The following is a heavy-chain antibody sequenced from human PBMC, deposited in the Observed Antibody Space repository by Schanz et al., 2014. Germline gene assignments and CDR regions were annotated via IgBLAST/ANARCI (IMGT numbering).Heavy chain of an antibody. CDR3: ARGTDWNLHY. D-gene: IGHD1-1*01. V-gene: IGHV3-23*04. Sequence: EVQLVESGGGLVQPGGSLRLSCAASGFTFSDHYMDWVRQAPGKGLEWVSTISASGGSTYYADSVKGRFTISRDNSKNILYLQMNSLRAGDTAVYYCARGTDWNLHYWGQGALVTVSS. CDR1: GFTFSDHY. CDR2: ISASGGST. J-gene: IGHJ4*02.